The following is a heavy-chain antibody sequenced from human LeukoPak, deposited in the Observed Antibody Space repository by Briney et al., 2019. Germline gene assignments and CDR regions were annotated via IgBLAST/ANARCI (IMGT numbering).Heavy chain of an antibody. CDR3: ATYSSGYYYFDY. V-gene: IGHV3-23*01. D-gene: IGHD3-22*01. CDR2: ISGSGGST. CDR1: GFTLSSYA. Sequence: GGSLRLSCAASGFTLSSYAMSWVRQAPGKGLEWVSAISGSGGSTYYADSVKGRFTISRDNSKNTLYLQMNSLRAEDTAVYYCATYSSGYYYFDYWGQGTLVTVSS. J-gene: IGHJ4*02.